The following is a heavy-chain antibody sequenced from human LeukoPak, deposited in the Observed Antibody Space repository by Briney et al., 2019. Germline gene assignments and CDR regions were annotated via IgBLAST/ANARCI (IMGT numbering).Heavy chain of an antibody. CDR3: ARALRISYYYDSSYLLDY. D-gene: IGHD3-22*01. Sequence: SETLSLTCTVSGGSISSGGYYWSWIRQPPGKGLEWIGYIYHSGSTYYNPSLKSRVTISVDRSKNQFSLKLSSVTAADTAVYYCARALRISYYYDSSYLLDYWGQGTLVTVSS. J-gene: IGHJ4*02. CDR2: IYHSGST. V-gene: IGHV4-30-2*01. CDR1: GGSISSGGYY.